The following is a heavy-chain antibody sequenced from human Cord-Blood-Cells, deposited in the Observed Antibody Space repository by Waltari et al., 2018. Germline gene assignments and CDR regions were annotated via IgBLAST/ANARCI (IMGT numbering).Heavy chain of an antibody. CDR3: ASYYMGPYYMDV. V-gene: IGHV1-69*01. D-gene: IGHD3-10*01. Sequence: QVQLVQSGAEVKKPGSSVKVSCKASGGTFSSYAISWVRQAPGQGLEWMGGILQIFGTAKYAQEFQGRVTITADESTSTAYMELSSLRSEDTAVYYCASYYMGPYYMDVWGKGTTVTVSS. CDR1: GGTFSSYA. CDR2: ILQIFGTA. J-gene: IGHJ6*03.